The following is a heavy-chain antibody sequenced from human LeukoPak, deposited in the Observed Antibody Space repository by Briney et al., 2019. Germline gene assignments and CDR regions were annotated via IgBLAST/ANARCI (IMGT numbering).Heavy chain of an antibody. CDR1: GFSFNTYS. Sequence: PGGSLSLSCAASGFSFNTYSMNWVRQAPGKGLEWVSFISSTSAHIFYADSVKGRFSISRDNAKNSLYLQMNSLRVEDTAVYYCSSRYSTTTNCYSFDNWGHGTLVTVSS. V-gene: IGHV3-21*01. CDR2: ISSTSAHI. D-gene: IGHD2-2*01. J-gene: IGHJ3*02. CDR3: SSRYSTTTNCYSFDN.